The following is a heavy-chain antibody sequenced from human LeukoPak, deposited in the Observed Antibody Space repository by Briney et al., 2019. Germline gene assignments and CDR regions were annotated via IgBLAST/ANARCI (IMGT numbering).Heavy chain of an antibody. D-gene: IGHD2-2*01. Sequence: PGGSLRLSCAASGFTFSSYAMSWVRQAPGKGLEWVSAITGSGGSTYYADSVQGRFSISRDNSKNTLFLQMNGLRAGDTAVYYCAGGSTEYDYAYGYWGQGTLVTVSS. CDR2: ITGSGGST. CDR3: AGGSTEYDYAYGY. CDR1: GFTFSSYA. V-gene: IGHV3-23*01. J-gene: IGHJ4*02.